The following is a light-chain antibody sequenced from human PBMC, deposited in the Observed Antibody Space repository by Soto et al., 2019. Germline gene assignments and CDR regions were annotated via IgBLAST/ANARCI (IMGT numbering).Light chain of an antibody. CDR1: SSDIGSYNY. J-gene: IGLJ3*02. CDR2: DVT. V-gene: IGLV2-14*01. CDR3: VSYTSSSTWV. Sequence: QSALTQPASVSGSPGQSITISCTGTSSDIGSYNYVSWYQQHPGKAPKLMIYDVTDRPSGVSNRFSGSKSGNTASLTISGLQGEDEADYYCVSYTSSSTWVFGGGTKLTVL.